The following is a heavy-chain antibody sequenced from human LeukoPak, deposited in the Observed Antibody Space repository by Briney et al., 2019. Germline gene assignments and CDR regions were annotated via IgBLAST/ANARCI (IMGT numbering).Heavy chain of an antibody. CDR3: AREGAAAGGGRFQH. J-gene: IGHJ1*01. Sequence: RGSLRLSCAASGFTFSSYSMNWVRQAPGKELEWVSSISSSSSYIYYADSVKGRFTISRDNAKNSLYLQMNSLRAEDTAVYYCAREGAAAGGGRFQHWGQGTLVTVSS. V-gene: IGHV3-21*01. D-gene: IGHD6-13*01. CDR2: ISSSSSYI. CDR1: GFTFSSYS.